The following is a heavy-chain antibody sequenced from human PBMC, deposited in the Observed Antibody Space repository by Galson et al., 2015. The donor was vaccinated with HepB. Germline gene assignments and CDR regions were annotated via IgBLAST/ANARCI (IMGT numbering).Heavy chain of an antibody. V-gene: IGHV3-30*18. CDR3: AKDTLGYCSSTSCYSSVMDV. D-gene: IGHD2-2*02. J-gene: IGHJ6*02. Sequence: SYGMHWVRQAPGKGLEWVAVISYDGSNKYYADSVKGRFTISSDNSKNTLYLQMNSLRAEDTAVYYCAKDTLGYCSSTSCYSSVMDVWGQGTTVTVSS. CDR1: SYG. CDR2: ISYDGSNK.